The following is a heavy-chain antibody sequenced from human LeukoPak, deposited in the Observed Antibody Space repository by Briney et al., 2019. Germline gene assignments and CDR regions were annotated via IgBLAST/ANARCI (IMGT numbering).Heavy chain of an antibody. CDR1: GYSISSGYY. J-gene: IGHJ2*01. D-gene: IGHD2-2*01. CDR3: ARGAIVVVPAGNWYFDL. CDR2: IYYSGST. Sequence: SETLSLTCAVSGYSISSGYYWSWIRQPPGKGLEWIGYIYYSGSTNYNPSLKSRVTISVDTSKNQFSLKLSSVTAADTAVYYCARGAIVVVPAGNWYFDLWGRGTLVTVSS. V-gene: IGHV4-38-2*01.